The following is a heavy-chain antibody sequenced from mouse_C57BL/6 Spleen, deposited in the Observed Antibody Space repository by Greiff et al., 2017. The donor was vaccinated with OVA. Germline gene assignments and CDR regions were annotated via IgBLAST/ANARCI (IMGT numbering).Heavy chain of an antibody. CDR1: GYAFSSSW. D-gene: IGHD2-1*01. CDR3: ARSGGNYVGYFDV. Sequence: QVQLQQSGPELVKPGASVKISCKASGYAFSSSWMNWVKQRPGKGLEWIGRIYPGDGGTNYNGKFKGKATLTADKSSSTAYLQLSSLTSEDAAVYFCARSGGNYVGYFDVWGTGTTVTVSS. V-gene: IGHV1-82*01. J-gene: IGHJ1*03. CDR2: IYPGDGGT.